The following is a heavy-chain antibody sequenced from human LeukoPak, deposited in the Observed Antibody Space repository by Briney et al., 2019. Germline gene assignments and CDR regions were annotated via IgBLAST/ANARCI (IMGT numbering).Heavy chain of an antibody. J-gene: IGHJ4*02. CDR2: INPSGGST. CDR1: GYTFTSYY. D-gene: IGHD5-18*01. CDR3: ARDLGYSYTLNYFDY. V-gene: IGHV1-46*01. Sequence: VASVKVSCKASGYTFTSYYMHWVRQAPGQGLEWMGIINPSGGSTSYAQKFQGRVTMTRDMSTSTVYMELSSLRPEDTAVYYCARDLGYSYTLNYFDYWGQGTLVTVSS.